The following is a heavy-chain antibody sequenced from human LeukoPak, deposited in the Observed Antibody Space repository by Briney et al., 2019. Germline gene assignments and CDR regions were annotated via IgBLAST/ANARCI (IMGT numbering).Heavy chain of an antibody. J-gene: IGHJ3*02. Sequence: PSETLSLTCTVSGGSISSSSYYWGWIRQPPGKGLEWIGSIYYSGSTYYNPSLKSRVTISVDTSKNQFSLKLSSVTAADTAVYYCARDMWLGGTSAFDIWGQGTMVTVSS. CDR2: IYYSGST. D-gene: IGHD1-26*01. V-gene: IGHV4-39*02. CDR3: ARDMWLGGTSAFDI. CDR1: GGSISSSSYY.